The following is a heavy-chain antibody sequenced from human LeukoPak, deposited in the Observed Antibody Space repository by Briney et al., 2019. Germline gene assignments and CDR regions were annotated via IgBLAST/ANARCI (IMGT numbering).Heavy chain of an antibody. D-gene: IGHD4/OR15-4a*01. V-gene: IGHV3-33*06. CDR3: AKFASGTMEDY. CDR2: IWYDGSNK. Sequence: GRSLRLSCAASGFTFSSYGMHWVRQAPGKGLEWVAVIWYDGSNKYYADSVKGRFTISRDNSENTLYLQMNSLRAEDTAVYYCAKFASGTMEDYWGQGTLVTVSS. J-gene: IGHJ4*02. CDR1: GFTFSSYG.